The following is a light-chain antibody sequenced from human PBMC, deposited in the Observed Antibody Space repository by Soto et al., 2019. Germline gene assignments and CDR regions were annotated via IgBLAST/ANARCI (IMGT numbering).Light chain of an antibody. CDR1: QNLHSF. V-gene: IGKV3-11*01. CDR3: QQRTRWPMT. J-gene: IGKJ5*01. CDR2: DGS. Sequence: EIFLTQAPSTLCVCPDEIVTRSCRASQNLHSFLNWYQQRPGQAPRPLIYDGSKRAAGVPDRISGDGSGTDYTLTISSLEPEDFAVYYCQQRTRWPMTFGQGTRLET.